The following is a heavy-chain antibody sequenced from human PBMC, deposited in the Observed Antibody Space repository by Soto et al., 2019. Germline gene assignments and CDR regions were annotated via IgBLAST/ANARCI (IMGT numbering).Heavy chain of an antibody. V-gene: IGHV1-46*01. D-gene: IGHD3-9*01. CDR1: GYTFSSYY. J-gene: IGHJ4*02. CDR3: AGGLGLGDC. Sequence: QVQLVQSGAEVKKPGASVKVSCKASGYTFSSYYIHWVRQAPGQGLEWIGIINPNGGSTNYAQNFKGRLTVTRHTSPDPVYMDLSALTSADPAMYYCAGGLGLGDCWGQGTLVTVST. CDR2: INPNGGST.